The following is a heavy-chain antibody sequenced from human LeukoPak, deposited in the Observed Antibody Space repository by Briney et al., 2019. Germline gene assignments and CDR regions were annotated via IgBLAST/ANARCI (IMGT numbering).Heavy chain of an antibody. CDR3: ARVSNDIVSDPFDV. Sequence: GASVKVSCRASGYTFTGNYIHWVRQAPGQGLEWMGWFNPNSGDTNYSQKFQGRVTMTRDTSISTAYMELSRLKSDDTAMYYCARVSNDIVSDPFDVWGQGTMVTVSS. CDR2: FNPNSGDT. J-gene: IGHJ3*01. CDR1: GYTFTGNY. V-gene: IGHV1-2*02. D-gene: IGHD5-12*01.